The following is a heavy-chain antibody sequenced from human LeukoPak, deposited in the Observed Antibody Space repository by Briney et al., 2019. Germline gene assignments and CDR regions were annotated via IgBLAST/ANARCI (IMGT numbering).Heavy chain of an antibody. CDR3: ERDRRAEGYSSSPFDY. Sequence: GGSLRLSCAASGFKFDDYGMSWVRQAPGKGLEWVSGTSWNGGNTGYADSVKGRFTISRDNAKNSLYLQMNSLRAEDTAVYYCERDRRAEGYSSSPFDYWGQGTLVTVSS. V-gene: IGHV3-20*04. J-gene: IGHJ4*02. D-gene: IGHD6-6*01. CDR1: GFKFDDYG. CDR2: TSWNGGNT.